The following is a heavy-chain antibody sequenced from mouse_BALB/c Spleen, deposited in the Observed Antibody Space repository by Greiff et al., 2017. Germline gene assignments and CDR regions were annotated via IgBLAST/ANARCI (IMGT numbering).Heavy chain of an antibody. CDR2: ISSGGSYT. J-gene: IGHJ2*01. CDR1: GFTFSSYG. Sequence: EVNVVESGGDLVKPGGSLKLSCAASGFTFSSYGMSWVRQTPDKRLEWVATISSGGSYTYYPDSVKGRFTISRDNAKNTLYLQMSSLKSEDTAMYYCARHGTGSYFDYWGQGTTLTVSS. V-gene: IGHV5-6*01. D-gene: IGHD4-1*01. CDR3: ARHGTGSYFDY.